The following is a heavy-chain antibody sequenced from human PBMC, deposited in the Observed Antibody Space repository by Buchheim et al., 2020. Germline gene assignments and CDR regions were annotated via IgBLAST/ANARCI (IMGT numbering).Heavy chain of an antibody. CDR3: VRDVHLGSLDWYFDL. D-gene: IGHD7-27*01. J-gene: IGHJ2*01. CDR1: GDSVTAYY. V-gene: IGHV4-4*07. Sequence: QVQLQESGPGLVTPSETLSLTCTIAGDSVTAYYWSWIRQPAGRGLEWIGRIYPSGSTNYNPSLRGRVTMSVDTSRNQFSLELTSVIAADMAVYYCVRDVHLGSLDWYFDLWGRGTL. CDR2: IYPSGST.